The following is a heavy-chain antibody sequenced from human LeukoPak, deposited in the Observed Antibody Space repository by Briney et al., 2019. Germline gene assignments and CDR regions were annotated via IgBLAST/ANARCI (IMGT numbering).Heavy chain of an antibody. V-gene: IGHV4-61*02. CDR3: ARQTTILDY. CDR1: GGSISSGSYY. Sequence: SQTLSLTCTASGGSISSGSYYWSWIRQPAGKGLEWIGRIYTSGSTNYNPSLKSRVTISVDTSKNQFSLKLSSVTAADTAVYYCARQTTILDYWGQGTQVTVSS. CDR2: IYTSGST. J-gene: IGHJ4*02. D-gene: IGHD1/OR15-1a*01.